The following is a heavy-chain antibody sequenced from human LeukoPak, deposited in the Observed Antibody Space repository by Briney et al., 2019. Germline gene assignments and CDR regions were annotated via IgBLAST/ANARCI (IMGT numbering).Heavy chain of an antibody. V-gene: IGHV3-23*01. CDR1: GFTFSTYA. CDR2: ISGSGGST. D-gene: IGHD1-26*01. CDR3: AKYVGQSGSNYYGLDV. J-gene: IGHJ6*02. Sequence: PGGSLRFSCVASGFTFSTYAMSWVRQAPGKGLEWVSVISGSGGSTYYTDSVKGRFTISRDNSKNTLFMQMNSLRDEDTALYYCAKYVGQSGSNYYGLDVWGQGTAVTVSS.